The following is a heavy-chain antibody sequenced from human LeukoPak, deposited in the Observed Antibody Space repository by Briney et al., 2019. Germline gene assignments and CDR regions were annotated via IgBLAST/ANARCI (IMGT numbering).Heavy chain of an antibody. CDR1: GGSISSGGYY. CDR2: IYYSGST. V-gene: IGHV4-31*03. D-gene: IGHD2-2*01. CDR3: ARGNGYQLPSGVGAFDI. J-gene: IGHJ3*02. Sequence: PSETLSLTCTVSGGSISSGGYYWSWIRQHPGKGLEWIGYIYYSGSTYYNPSLKSRVTISVDTSKNQFSLKLSSVTAADTAVYYCARGNGYQLPSGVGAFDIWGQGTMVTVSS.